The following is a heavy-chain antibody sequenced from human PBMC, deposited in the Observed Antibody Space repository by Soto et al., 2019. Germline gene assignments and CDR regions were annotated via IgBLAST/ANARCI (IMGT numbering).Heavy chain of an antibody. Sequence: EVQLVESGGGLVKPGGSLRLSCAASGFTFSSYWMSWVRQAPGKGLEWVANIKQDGSEKYYVDSVKGRFTISRDNAKNSLYLQMNSLRAEDTAVYYCARDQRDSSGYYYPYYYYGMDVWGQGTTVTVSS. J-gene: IGHJ6*02. CDR2: IKQDGSEK. CDR1: GFTFSSYW. D-gene: IGHD3-22*01. V-gene: IGHV3-7*03. CDR3: ARDQRDSSGYYYPYYYYGMDV.